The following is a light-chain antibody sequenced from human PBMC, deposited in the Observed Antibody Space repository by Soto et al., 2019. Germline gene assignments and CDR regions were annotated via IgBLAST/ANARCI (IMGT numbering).Light chain of an antibody. CDR1: QSVSSTS. CDR2: GGS. CDR3: QQYGSSTGT. Sequence: EIVLTQSPGTLSLSPGERATLSCRASQSVSSTSFAWYQHKPGQAPRLLIHGGSTRATGTPDRISGSVSGTDLTLTINRLEPEDFAVYYCQQYGSSTGTFGQGTKGEVK. V-gene: IGKV3-20*01. J-gene: IGKJ1*01.